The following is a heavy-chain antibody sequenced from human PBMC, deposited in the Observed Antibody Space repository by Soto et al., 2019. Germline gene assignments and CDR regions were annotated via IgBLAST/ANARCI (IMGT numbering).Heavy chain of an antibody. CDR1: GYTFTSYG. Sequence: ASVKVSCKASGYTFTSYGISWVRQAPGQGLEWMGWISAYNGNTNYAQKLQGRVTMTTDTSTSTAYMELRSLRSDDTAVYYCARDDYSNSYYYYGMDVWGQGTTVTVS. V-gene: IGHV1-18*04. CDR2: ISAYNGNT. D-gene: IGHD4-4*01. J-gene: IGHJ6*02. CDR3: ARDDYSNSYYYYGMDV.